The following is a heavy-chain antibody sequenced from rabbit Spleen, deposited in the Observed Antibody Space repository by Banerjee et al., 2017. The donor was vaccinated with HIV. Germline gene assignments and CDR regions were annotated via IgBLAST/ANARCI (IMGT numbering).Heavy chain of an antibody. J-gene: IGHJ2*01. V-gene: IGHV1S45*01. CDR2: IHGGDSDRT. Sequence: QEQLVESGGGLVKTEGSLTLTCKASGFSFSDRDVMCWVRQAPGKGLEWIACIHGGDSDRTYYASWAKGRSSGSKTSSTTVTLQMTSLTAAYTATYFCARVTADEMLLPWSQGTLVTVS. CDR3: ARVTADEMLLP. CDR1: GFSFSDRDV. D-gene: IGHD2-1*01.